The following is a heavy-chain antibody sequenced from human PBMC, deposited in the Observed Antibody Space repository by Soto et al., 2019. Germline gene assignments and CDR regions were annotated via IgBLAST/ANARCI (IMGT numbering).Heavy chain of an antibody. CDR1: GGSFSGYY. J-gene: IGHJ4*02. CDR3: ARGLTIFGFDY. CDR2: INHSGST. V-gene: IGHV4-34*01. Sequence: ETLSLTCAVYGGSFSGYYWSWIRQPPGKGLEWIGEINHSGSTNYNPSLKSRVTISVDTSKNQFSLKLSSVTAADTAVYYCARGLTIFGFDYWGQGTLVTVSS. D-gene: IGHD3-3*01.